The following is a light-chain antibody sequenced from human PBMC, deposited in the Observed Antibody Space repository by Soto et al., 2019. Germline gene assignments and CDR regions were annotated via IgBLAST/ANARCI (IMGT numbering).Light chain of an antibody. J-gene: IGLJ1*01. Sequence: QAVLTQPPSVSGAPGQRVTISCTGSNSNIGAGYDVHWYQQLPGTAPKLLIYGNNNRPSGVPDRFSGSKSGTSASLAITGLQAEYEADYYCQSYDSSLSCYVFGTGTKVTVL. V-gene: IGLV1-40*01. CDR1: NSNIGAGYD. CDR2: GNN. CDR3: QSYDSSLSCYV.